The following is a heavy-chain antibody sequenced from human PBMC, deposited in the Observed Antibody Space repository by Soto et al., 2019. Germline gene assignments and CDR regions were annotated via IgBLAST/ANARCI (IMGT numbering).Heavy chain of an antibody. CDR1: GFTFSDYY. CDR3: ARVRGSSGYYYDFDY. Sequence: QVQLVESGGGLVKPGGSLRLSCAASGFTFSDYYMSWIRQAPGKGLEWVSYISGSSSYTKYADSVKGRFTISRDNAKNALFLQMNSLRTEDTAVYYCARVRGSSGYYYDFDYWGQGTLVTVSS. J-gene: IGHJ4*02. V-gene: IGHV3-11*06. D-gene: IGHD3-22*01. CDR2: ISGSSSYT.